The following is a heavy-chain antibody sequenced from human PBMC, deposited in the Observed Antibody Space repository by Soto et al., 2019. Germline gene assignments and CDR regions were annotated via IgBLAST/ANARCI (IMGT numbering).Heavy chain of an antibody. CDR1: GFTFSSYS. J-gene: IGHJ6*03. CDR2: ISSSSSYI. V-gene: IGHV3-21*01. CDR3: ARDLRYCSSTSCPRYYYYYYMDV. Sequence: GGSLRLSCAASGFTFSSYSMNWVRQAPGKGLEWVSSISSSSSYIYYADSVKGRFTISRDNAKNSLYLQMNSLRAEDTAVYYCARDLRYCSSTSCPRYYYYYYMDVWGKGTTVTVSS. D-gene: IGHD2-2*01.